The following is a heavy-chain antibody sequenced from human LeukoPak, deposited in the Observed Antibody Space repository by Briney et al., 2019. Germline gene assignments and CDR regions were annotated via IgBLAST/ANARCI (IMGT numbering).Heavy chain of an antibody. V-gene: IGHV6-1*01. J-gene: IGHJ4*02. CDR3: ARGRRLLWFGELLFGDYFDY. D-gene: IGHD3-10*01. CDR1: GDSVSSNSAA. Sequence: SQTLSLTCAISGDSVSSNSAAWNWIRQSPSRGLGWLGRTYYRSKWYNDYAVSVKSRITINPDTSKNQFSLQLNSVTPEDTAVYYCARGRRLLWFGELLFGDYFDYWGQGTLVTVSS. CDR2: TYYRSKWYN.